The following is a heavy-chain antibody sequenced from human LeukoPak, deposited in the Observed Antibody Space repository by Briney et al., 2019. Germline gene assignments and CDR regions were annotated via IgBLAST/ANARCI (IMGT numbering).Heavy chain of an antibody. J-gene: IGHJ4*02. D-gene: IGHD1-26*01. Sequence: SGPTLVNHTQTLTLTCTFSGFSLSTSGVGVGWIRQPPGKALEWLALIYWNDDKRYSPSLKSRLTITKDTSKNQVVLTMTNMDPVDTATYYCAHAVKWRSPKTRLHSFDYRGQGTLVTVSS. V-gene: IGHV2-5*01. CDR2: IYWNDDK. CDR3: AHAVKWRSPKTRLHSFDY. CDR1: GFSLSTSGVG.